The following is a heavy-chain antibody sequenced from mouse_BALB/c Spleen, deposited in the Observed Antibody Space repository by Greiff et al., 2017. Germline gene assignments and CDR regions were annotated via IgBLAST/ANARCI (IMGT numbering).Heavy chain of an antibody. Sequence: VQLQQSGAELARPGASVKLSCKASGYTFTSYWMQWVKQRPGQGLEWIGAIYPGDGDTRYTQKFKGKATLTADKSSSTAYMQLSSLASEDSAVYYCARYYYGSSFAWFAYWGQGTLVTVSA. CDR2: IYPGDGDT. D-gene: IGHD1-1*01. V-gene: IGHV1-87*01. CDR3: ARYYYGSSFAWFAY. J-gene: IGHJ3*01. CDR1: GYTFTSYW.